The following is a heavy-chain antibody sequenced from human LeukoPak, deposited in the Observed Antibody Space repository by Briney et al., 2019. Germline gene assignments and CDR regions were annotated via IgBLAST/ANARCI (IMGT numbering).Heavy chain of an antibody. Sequence: ASVKVSCKASGYTFITYYMHWVRQAPGQGLEWVGQINPDGGNTKYAQRFHGRVILSTDMSTSTVYMEVSSLRSDDTAVYYCASVGAAGTNYYYYMDVWGKGTTVTVSS. V-gene: IGHV1-46*01. CDR3: ASVGAAGTNYYYYMDV. CDR1: GYTFITYY. D-gene: IGHD6-13*01. J-gene: IGHJ6*03. CDR2: INPDGGNT.